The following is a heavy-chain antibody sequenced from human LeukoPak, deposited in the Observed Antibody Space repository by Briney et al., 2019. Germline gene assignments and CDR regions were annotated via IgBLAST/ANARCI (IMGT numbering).Heavy chain of an antibody. CDR2: INPNSGGT. D-gene: IGHD6-6*01. Sequence: ASVKVSCKASGYTFTGYYMHWVRQAPGQRLEWMGWINPNSGGTNYAQKFQGRVTMTRDTSISTAYMELSRPRSDDTAVYYCAATSIAARPDVDYWGQGTLVTVSS. CDR3: AATSIAARPDVDY. CDR1: GYTFTGYY. V-gene: IGHV1-2*02. J-gene: IGHJ4*02.